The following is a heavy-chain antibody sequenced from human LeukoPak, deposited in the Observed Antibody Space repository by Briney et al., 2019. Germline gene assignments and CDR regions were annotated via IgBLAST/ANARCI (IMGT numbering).Heavy chain of an antibody. CDR2: IWYDASNK. CDR1: GFTFSSFG. J-gene: IGHJ4*02. V-gene: IGHV3-33*01. CDR3: VRGVSVRRFNYLDS. D-gene: IGHD3-3*01. Sequence: GRSLRLSCAASGFTFSSFGMSWVRQAPGKGLEWVAVIWYDASNKYYADSVKDRFTISRDNSKNTLYLQMNSLRDDDTAVYYCVRGVSVRRFNYLDSWGQGTLVIVSS.